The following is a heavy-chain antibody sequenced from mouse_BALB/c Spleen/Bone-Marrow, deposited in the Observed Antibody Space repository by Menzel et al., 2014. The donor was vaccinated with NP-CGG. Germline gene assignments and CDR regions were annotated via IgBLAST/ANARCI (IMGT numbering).Heavy chain of an antibody. J-gene: IGHJ4*01. D-gene: IGHD1-2*01. Sequence: LVESGAELVRPGTSVKASCKASGYAFTNYLIEWVKQRPGQGLEWIGVINPGSGGTNYNEKFKGKATLTADKSSSTAYMQLSSLTSDDSAVYFCARGGDYGFMDYWGQGTSVTVAS. CDR3: ARGGDYGFMDY. V-gene: IGHV1-54*01. CDR2: INPGSGGT. CDR1: GYAFTNYL.